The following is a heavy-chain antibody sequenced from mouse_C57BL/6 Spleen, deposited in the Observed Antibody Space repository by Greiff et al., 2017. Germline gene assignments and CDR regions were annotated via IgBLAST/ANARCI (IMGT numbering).Heavy chain of an antibody. V-gene: IGHV1-50*01. Sequence: VQLQQPGAELVKPGASVKLSCKASGYTFTSYWMQWVKQRPGQGLEWIGEIDPSDSYTNYNQTFKGKATLTVDTSSSTAYMQLSRLTSEDSAVYYCARAQFRFDYWGQGTTLTVSS. CDR1: GYTFTSYW. CDR3: ARAQFRFDY. J-gene: IGHJ2*01. CDR2: IDPSDSYT. D-gene: IGHD3-2*02.